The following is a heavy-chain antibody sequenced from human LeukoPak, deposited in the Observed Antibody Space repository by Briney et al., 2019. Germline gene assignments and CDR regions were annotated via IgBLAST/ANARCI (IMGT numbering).Heavy chain of an antibody. V-gene: IGHV4-39*01. CDR1: GGSISSSYYY. Sequence: SETLSLTCTVSGGSISSSYYYWGWIRQPPGKGLEWIGSIYYSGSTYYNPSLKSRVTISVDTSKNQFSLKLGSVTAADTAVYYCARGVYGGNPYYFDYWGQGTLVTVSS. CDR2: IYYSGST. J-gene: IGHJ4*02. CDR3: ARGVYGGNPYYFDY. D-gene: IGHD4-23*01.